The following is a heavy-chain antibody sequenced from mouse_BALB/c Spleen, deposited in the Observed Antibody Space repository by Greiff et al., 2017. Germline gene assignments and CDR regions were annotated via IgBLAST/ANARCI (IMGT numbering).Heavy chain of an antibody. CDR1: GFAFSSYA. Sequence: EVLLVESGGGLVKPGGSLKLSCAASGFAFSSYAMSWVRQTPEKRLEWVSTISSGGSGTYYPDSVKGRFTISRANAKNTLYLQMSSLRSEDTAMYYCARTGSRYGYYFDYWGQGTTLTVSS. V-gene: IGHV5-9-3*01. CDR3: ARTGSRYGYYFDY. CDR2: ISSGGSGT. J-gene: IGHJ2*01. D-gene: IGHD1-2*01.